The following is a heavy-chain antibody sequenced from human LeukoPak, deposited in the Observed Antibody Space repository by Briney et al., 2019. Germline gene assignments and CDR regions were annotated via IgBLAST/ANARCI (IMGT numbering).Heavy chain of an antibody. J-gene: IGHJ4*02. D-gene: IGHD6-6*01. Sequence: PSQTLSLTCAVSGDSVSGNSASWSWIKQSPSGGLEWLGRTYYRTKWSNDYAHSVKSRITIKPDTSKNEFSLQLDSVTPEDTAVYYCARDPDSSSEWGPFDYRGQGTLVTVSS. V-gene: IGHV6-1*01. CDR3: ARDPDSSSEWGPFDY. CDR1: GDSVSGNSAS. CDR2: TYYRTKWSN.